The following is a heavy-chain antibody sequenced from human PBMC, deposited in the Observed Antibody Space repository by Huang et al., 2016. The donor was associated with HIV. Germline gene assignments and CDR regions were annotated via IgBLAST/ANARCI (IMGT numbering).Heavy chain of an antibody. J-gene: IGHJ2*01. V-gene: IGHV4-59*01. CDR2: IHYSGST. CDR3: ARNYYDNVDWYFDL. D-gene: IGHD3-22*01. CDR1: GVSINRYY. Sequence: QVQLQESGPGLVKPSETLSLTCTVSGVSINRYYWSWIRQPPGKGLEWIGYIHYSGSTIYTPSLKRRVTISVDTSKNQFSLKLSSVTAADPAMYYCARNYYDNVDWYFDLWGRGTLVTVSS.